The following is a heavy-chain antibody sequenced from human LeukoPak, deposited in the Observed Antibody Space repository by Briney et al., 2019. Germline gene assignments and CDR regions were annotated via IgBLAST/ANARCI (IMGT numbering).Heavy chain of an antibody. CDR1: GGSISSYY. CDR3: ARAFATPYYYDSSGYPLDI. J-gene: IGHJ4*02. Sequence: PSETLSLTCTVSGGSISSYYWSWIRQPPGKGLEWIGYIYYSGSTNYNPPLKSRVTISVDTSKNQFSLKLSSVTAADTAVYYCARAFATPYYYDSSGYPLDIWGQGTLVTVSS. D-gene: IGHD3-22*01. V-gene: IGHV4-59*01. CDR2: IYYSGST.